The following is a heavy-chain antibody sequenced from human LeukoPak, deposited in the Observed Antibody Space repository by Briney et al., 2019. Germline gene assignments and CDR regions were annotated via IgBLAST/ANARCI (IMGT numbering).Heavy chain of an antibody. CDR2: IKQDGSQK. Sequence: GWSLRLSCAASGFTFTNYWMNWVRQAPGKGLEWVASIKQDGSQKYYVDSVKGRFTISRDNAENSLYLQMNSLRAEDTAVYYCAKDSNWGWDYWGQGTPVTVSS. J-gene: IGHJ4*02. CDR3: AKDSNWGWDY. CDR1: GFTFTNYW. D-gene: IGHD7-27*01. V-gene: IGHV3-7*01.